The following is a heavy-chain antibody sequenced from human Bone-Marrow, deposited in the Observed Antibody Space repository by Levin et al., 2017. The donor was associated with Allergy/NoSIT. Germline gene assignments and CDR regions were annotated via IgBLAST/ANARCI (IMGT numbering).Heavy chain of an antibody. Sequence: LSLTCAASGFTFSSYWMHWVRQAPGKGLVWVSRINSDGSSTSYADSVKGRFTISRDNAKNTLYLQMNSLRAEDTAVYYCARLYFGHVVSEEPTYGMDVWGQGTTVTVSS. CDR3: ARLYFGHVVSEEPTYGMDV. D-gene: IGHD2-8*01. J-gene: IGHJ6*02. CDR1: GFTFSSYW. CDR2: INSDGSST. V-gene: IGHV3-74*01.